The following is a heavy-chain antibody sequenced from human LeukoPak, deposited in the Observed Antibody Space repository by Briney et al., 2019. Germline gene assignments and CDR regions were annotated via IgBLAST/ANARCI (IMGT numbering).Heavy chain of an antibody. V-gene: IGHV3-48*03. J-gene: IGHJ4*02. CDR3: ARRMTIAVAGNTLEY. Sequence: GSLRLSCAASGFTFISYEMNWVRQAPGKGLEWVSYISSSGNTIYYADSVKGRFTISRDNAKNSLYLQMNSLRAEDTAVYYCARRMTIAVAGNTLEYWGQGTLVTVSS. D-gene: IGHD6-19*01. CDR2: ISSSGNTI. CDR1: GFTFISYE.